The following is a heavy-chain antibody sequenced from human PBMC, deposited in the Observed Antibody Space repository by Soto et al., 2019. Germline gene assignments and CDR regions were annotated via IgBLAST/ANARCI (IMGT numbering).Heavy chain of an antibody. CDR2: ISGSGGST. J-gene: IGHJ3*02. V-gene: IGHV3-23*01. Sequence: GGSLRLSCAASGFTFSSYAMSWVRQAPGKGLEWVSAISGSGGSTYYADSVKGRFTISRDNSKNTLYLQMNSLRAEDTAVYYCAKDVMITFGGVIGKPNAFDIWGQGTMVTVSS. D-gene: IGHD3-16*02. CDR3: AKDVMITFGGVIGKPNAFDI. CDR1: GFTFSSYA.